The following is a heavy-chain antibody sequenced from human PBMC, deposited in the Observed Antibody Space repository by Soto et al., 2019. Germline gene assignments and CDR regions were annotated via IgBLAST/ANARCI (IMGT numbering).Heavy chain of an antibody. CDR2: ISGSGGST. CDR3: AKARDPHSSGLDAFDI. Sequence: GGSLRLSCAASGFTFSSYAMSWVRQAPGKGLEWVSAISGSGGSTYYADSVKGRFTISGDNSKNTLYLQMNSLRAEDTAVYYCAKARDPHSSGLDAFDIWGQGTMVTVSS. V-gene: IGHV3-23*01. J-gene: IGHJ3*02. D-gene: IGHD6-19*01. CDR1: GFTFSSYA.